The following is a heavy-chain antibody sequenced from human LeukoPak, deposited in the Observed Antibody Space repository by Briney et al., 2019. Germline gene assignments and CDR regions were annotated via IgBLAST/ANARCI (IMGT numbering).Heavy chain of an antibody. V-gene: IGHV4-59*01. Sequence: SETLSLTCTVPGGSISSYYWSWIRQPPGKGLEWIGYINHSGSTNYNPSLKSRVTISVDTSKNQFSLKLSSVTAADTAVYYCAREQSHGYNSRALDYWGQGTLVTVSS. D-gene: IGHD5-24*01. J-gene: IGHJ4*02. CDR1: GGSISSYY. CDR3: AREQSHGYNSRALDY. CDR2: INHSGST.